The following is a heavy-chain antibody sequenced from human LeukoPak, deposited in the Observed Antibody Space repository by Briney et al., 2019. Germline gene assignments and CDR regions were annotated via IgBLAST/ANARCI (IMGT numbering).Heavy chain of an antibody. J-gene: IGHJ6*02. CDR1: GGSFSGYY. Sequence: SETLSLTCAVYGGSFSGYYWGWIRQPPGKGLEWIGEINHSGSTNYNPSLKRRVTISVDTSRNQFSLKLSSVTAADTAVYYCARGVQVLGGGYDYPQYYYYYGMDVWGQGTTVTVSS. V-gene: IGHV4-34*01. D-gene: IGHD5-12*01. CDR2: INHSGST. CDR3: ARGVQVLGGGYDYPQYYYYYGMDV.